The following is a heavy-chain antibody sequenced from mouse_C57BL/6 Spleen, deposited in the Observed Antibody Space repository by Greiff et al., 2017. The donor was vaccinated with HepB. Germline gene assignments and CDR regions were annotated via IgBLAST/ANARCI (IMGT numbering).Heavy chain of an antibody. CDR3: ARQERYGYDRGDYYAMDY. V-gene: IGHV5-6*01. CDR1: GFTFSSYG. J-gene: IGHJ4*01. CDR2: ISSGGSYT. D-gene: IGHD2-2*01. Sequence: EVMLVESGGDLVKPGGSLKLSCAASGFTFSSYGMSWVRQTPDKRLEWVATISSGGSYTYYPDSVKGRFTISRDNAKNTLYLQMSSLKSEDTAMYYCARQERYGYDRGDYYAMDYWGQGTSVTVSS.